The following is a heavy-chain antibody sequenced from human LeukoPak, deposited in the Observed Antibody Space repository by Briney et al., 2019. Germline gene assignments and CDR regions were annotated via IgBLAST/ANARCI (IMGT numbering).Heavy chain of an antibody. J-gene: IGHJ4*02. V-gene: IGHV1-2*02. Sequence: ASVKVSCKASGYTFTGYYIHWVRQAPGQGLEWMEWINPNSGGTNYAQKFQGRVTMTRDKSISTVYMELSSLRSDDTAVYYCSTEDKYCSGANCGKYWGQGTLVTVSS. D-gene: IGHD2-15*01. CDR2: INPNSGGT. CDR1: GYTFTGYY. CDR3: STEDKYCSGANCGKY.